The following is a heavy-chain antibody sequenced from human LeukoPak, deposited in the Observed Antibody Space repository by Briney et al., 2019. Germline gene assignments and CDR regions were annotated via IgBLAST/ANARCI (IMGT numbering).Heavy chain of an antibody. V-gene: IGHV3-30-3*01. D-gene: IGHD1-26*01. CDR3: ARDKGRSGGYYFDY. CDR1: GFTFSSYA. CDR2: ISYDGSNK. J-gene: IGHJ4*02. Sequence: GGSPRLSCAASGFTFSSYAMHWVRQAPGKGLEWVTVISYDGSNKYYADSAKGRFTISRDNSKNTLYLQMNSLRAEDTSVYYCARDKGRSGGYYFDYWGQGTLVTVSS.